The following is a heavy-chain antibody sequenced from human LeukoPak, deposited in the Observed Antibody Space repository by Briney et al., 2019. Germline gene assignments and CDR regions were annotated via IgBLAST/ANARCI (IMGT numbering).Heavy chain of an antibody. J-gene: IGHJ4*02. D-gene: IGHD2-15*01. Sequence: SGGSLRLSCAASGFTFSTYAMNWVRQAPGKGLEWVSVISGSGGSTYYADSVKGRFTISRANLKNTLYLQMNSLRAEDTAVYYCAKDRSKKVVAAATSRDYWGQGILVTVSS. CDR3: AKDRSKKVVAAATSRDY. CDR2: ISGSGGST. CDR1: GFTFSTYA. V-gene: IGHV3-23*01.